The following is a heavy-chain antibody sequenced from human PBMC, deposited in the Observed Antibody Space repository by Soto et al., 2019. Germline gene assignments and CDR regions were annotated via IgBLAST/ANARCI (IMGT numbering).Heavy chain of an antibody. Sequence: SATLSLTCAVSGGSISSGGYSWSWIRQPPGKGLEWIGYIYRSGSTYYNPSLKSRVTRAVDRSKNQFSLKRSSVTAADTAVYYCARGFRGYYYDSSGYAFDIWGQGTMVTVSS. CDR1: GGSISSGGYS. D-gene: IGHD3-22*01. CDR3: ARGFRGYYYDSSGYAFDI. V-gene: IGHV4-30-2*01. J-gene: IGHJ3*02. CDR2: IYRSGST.